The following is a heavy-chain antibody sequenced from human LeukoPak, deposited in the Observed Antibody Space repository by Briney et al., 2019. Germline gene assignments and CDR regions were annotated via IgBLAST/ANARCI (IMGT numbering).Heavy chain of an antibody. CDR3: ARSQLLWFGEFIYGMDV. CDR2: INPNSGGT. Sequence: ASVKVSCKASGYTFTGYYMHWVRQAPGQGLEWMGWINPNSGGTNYAQKFQGRVTMTRDTSISTAYMELSGLRSDDTAVYYCARSQLLWFGEFIYGMDVWGQGTTVTVSS. V-gene: IGHV1-2*02. J-gene: IGHJ6*02. D-gene: IGHD3-10*01. CDR1: GYTFTGYY.